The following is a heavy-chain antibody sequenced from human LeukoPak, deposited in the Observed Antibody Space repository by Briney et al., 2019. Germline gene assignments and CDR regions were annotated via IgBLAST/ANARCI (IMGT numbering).Heavy chain of an antibody. CDR2: ISSSSSYI. CDR3: ASIAVARGNDY. Sequence: GGSLRLSCAASGFTFSVYSMNWVRQAPGKGLEWVSSISSSSSYIYYADSVKGRFTISRDNAKNSLYLQMNSLRAEDTAVYYCASIAVARGNDYWGQGTLVTVSS. V-gene: IGHV3-21*01. D-gene: IGHD6-19*01. CDR1: GFTFSVYS. J-gene: IGHJ4*02.